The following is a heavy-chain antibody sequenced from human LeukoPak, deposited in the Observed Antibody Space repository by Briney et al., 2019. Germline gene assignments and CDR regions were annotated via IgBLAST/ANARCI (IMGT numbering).Heavy chain of an antibody. V-gene: IGHV3-48*03. CDR2: ISSSGSTI. D-gene: IGHD6-19*01. CDR1: GFTFSSYE. J-gene: IGHJ4*02. Sequence: GGSLRLSCAASGFTFSSYEMNWVRQAPGKGLEWVSYISSSGSTIYYADSVKGRFTISRDNSKNTLYLQMNSLRAEDTAVYYCAKAPPPMPSSYFDYRGQGTLVTVSS. CDR3: AKAPPPMPSSYFDY.